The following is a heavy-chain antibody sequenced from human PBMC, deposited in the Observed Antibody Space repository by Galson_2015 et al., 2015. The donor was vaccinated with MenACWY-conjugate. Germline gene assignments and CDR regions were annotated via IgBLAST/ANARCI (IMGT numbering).Heavy chain of an antibody. V-gene: IGHV1-46*03. CDR2: INPNGGIT. CDR1: GYSVTSHY. Sequence: SVKVSCKASGYSVTSHYIHWVRQAPGQGLEWMGLINPNGGITIYAQKFQGRVTVARDTSTSTVFLELSSLTSDDTAVYYCARDGTSDCSRETCHSSDAFDVWGQGTMVTVSS. J-gene: IGHJ3*01. CDR3: ARDGTSDCSRETCHSSDAFDV. D-gene: IGHD2-15*01.